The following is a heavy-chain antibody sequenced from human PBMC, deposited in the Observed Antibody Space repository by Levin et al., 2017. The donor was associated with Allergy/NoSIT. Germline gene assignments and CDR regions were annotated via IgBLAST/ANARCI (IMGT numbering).Heavy chain of an antibody. J-gene: IGHJ4*02. Sequence: SCAASGFTFSSYVMHWVRQAPGKGLEWVAVVSSDGTGKIYADSVKGRFTISRDNSKDTLDLEMTSLRDDDTAVFYCATEGGSSGRAGYFDHWGLGTLVSVSS. CDR2: VSSDGTGK. CDR1: GFTFSSYV. V-gene: IGHV3-30*04. D-gene: IGHD6-19*01. CDR3: ATEGGSSGRAGYFDH.